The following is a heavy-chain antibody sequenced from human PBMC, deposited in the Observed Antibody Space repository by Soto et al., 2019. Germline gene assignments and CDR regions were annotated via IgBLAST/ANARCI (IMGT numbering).Heavy chain of an antibody. V-gene: IGHV3-21*01. D-gene: IGHD3-9*01. CDR3: ARDFDILTGYYGNYYYYYGMDV. J-gene: IGHJ6*02. CDR1: GFTFSSYS. CDR2: ISSSSSYI. Sequence: GGSLRLSCAASGFTFSSYSMNWVRQAPGKGLEWVSSISSSSSYIYYADSVKGRFTISRDNAKNSLYLQMNSLRAEDTAVYYCARDFDILTGYYGNYYYYYGMDVWGQGTTVTVSS.